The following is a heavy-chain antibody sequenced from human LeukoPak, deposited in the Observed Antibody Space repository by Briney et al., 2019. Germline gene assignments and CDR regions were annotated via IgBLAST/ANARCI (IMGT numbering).Heavy chain of an antibody. D-gene: IGHD5-24*01. CDR2: IYYSGST. CDR3: ARRRGGVNWFDP. Sequence: SETLSLTCTVSGGSISGSYWSWIRQPPGKGLEWIGYIYYSGSTNYNPSLKSRVTISVDTSKNQFSLKLSSVTAADTAVYYCARRRGGVNWFDPWGQGTLVTVSS. V-gene: IGHV4-59*08. J-gene: IGHJ5*02. CDR1: GGSISGSY.